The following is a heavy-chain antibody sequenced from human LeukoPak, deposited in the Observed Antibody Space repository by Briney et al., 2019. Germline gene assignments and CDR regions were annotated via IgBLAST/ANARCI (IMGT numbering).Heavy chain of an antibody. V-gene: IGHV3-30*18. CDR2: ISYDGRNK. Sequence: PGGSLRLSCAASGFTFNNYGMHWVRQAPGKGLEWVAVISYDGRNKHYPDSVKGRFTISRDISTDTLWLQMNSLRAEDTAVYYCAKELTTVSHFDSWGQGTLVTVSS. J-gene: IGHJ4*02. D-gene: IGHD4-17*01. CDR3: AKELTTVSHFDS. CDR1: GFTFNNYG.